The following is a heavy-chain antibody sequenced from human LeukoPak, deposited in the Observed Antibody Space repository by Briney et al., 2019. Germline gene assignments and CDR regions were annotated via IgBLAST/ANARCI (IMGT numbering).Heavy chain of an antibody. CDR2: VEYSEIT. Sequence: SETLSVTCSVSGGSISSSTYYWGWIRQPPGKGLEWIGSVEYSEITYYSPPLKSRVTISVDTSKNQFSLKLSSVTAADTAVYYCAKHLSIYYGMDVWGQGTTVTVSS. J-gene: IGHJ6*02. V-gene: IGHV4-39*01. D-gene: IGHD2/OR15-2a*01. CDR3: AKHLSIYYGMDV. CDR1: GGSISSSTYY.